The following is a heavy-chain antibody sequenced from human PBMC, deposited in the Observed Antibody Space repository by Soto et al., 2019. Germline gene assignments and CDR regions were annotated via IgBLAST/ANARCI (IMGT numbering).Heavy chain of an antibody. CDR3: ARDPSVVTHYYYYYGMDV. CDR1: GVSISSSNW. J-gene: IGHJ6*02. V-gene: IGHV4-4*02. Sequence: PSETLPLTCAFSGVSISSSNWLIWVRQPPGKGLEWIGEIYHSGSTNYNPSLKSRVTISVDKSKNQFSLKLSSVTAADTAVYYCARDPSVVTHYYYYYGMDVWGQGTTVTVSS. D-gene: IGHD3-22*01. CDR2: IYHSGST.